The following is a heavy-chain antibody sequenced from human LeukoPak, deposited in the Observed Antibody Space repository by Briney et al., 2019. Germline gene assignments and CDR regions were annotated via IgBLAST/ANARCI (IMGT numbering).Heavy chain of an antibody. J-gene: IGHJ4*02. V-gene: IGHV3-23*01. D-gene: IGHD3-22*01. Sequence: GGSLRLSCAASGFTFTDYAMSWVRQAPGKGLEWVSGISGSGDNTFFTDSVKGRFTISRDNSKNTQYLQMNSLRAEDTAVYYCAKAWPDTYYYDSTGYYYLDYWGQGTLVTVSS. CDR1: GFTFTDYA. CDR3: AKAWPDTYYYDSTGYYYLDY. CDR2: ISGSGDNT.